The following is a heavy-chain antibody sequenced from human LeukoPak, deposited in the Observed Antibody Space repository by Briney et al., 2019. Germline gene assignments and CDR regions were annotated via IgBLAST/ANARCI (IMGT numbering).Heavy chain of an antibody. CDR3: ARVARTGLGNDAFDI. Sequence: GASVKVSCKGSGYTFTSHGISWVRQAPGQGLEWMGWISAYDGNTRYAQRVQGRVTMTTDTSTSTAYMELRSLRSDDTAVYYCARVARTGLGNDAFDIWGQGTMDTVSS. J-gene: IGHJ3*02. D-gene: IGHD7-27*01. V-gene: IGHV1-18*01. CDR2: ISAYDGNT. CDR1: GYTFTSHG.